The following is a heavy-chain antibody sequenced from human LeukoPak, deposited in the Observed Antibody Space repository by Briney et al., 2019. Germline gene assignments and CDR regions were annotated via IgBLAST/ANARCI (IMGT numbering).Heavy chain of an antibody. CDR2: INPNSGGT. CDR3: ARWSGTVPYRVLLWFGEIFSSLYYFDY. D-gene: IGHD3-10*01. Sequence: GASVKVSCKASGYTFTGYYMHWVRQAPGQGLEWMGWINPNSGGTNYAQKFQGRVTMTRDTSISTAYMELSRLRSDDTAVYYCARWSGTVPYRVLLWFGEIFSSLYYFDYWGQGTLVTVSS. V-gene: IGHV1-2*02. CDR1: GYTFTGYY. J-gene: IGHJ4*02.